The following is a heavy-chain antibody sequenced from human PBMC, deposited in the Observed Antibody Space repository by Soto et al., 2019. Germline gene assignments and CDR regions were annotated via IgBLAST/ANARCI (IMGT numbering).Heavy chain of an antibody. J-gene: IGHJ6*02. D-gene: IGHD6-25*01. CDR2: ISGTGSRT. V-gene: IGHV3-23*01. Sequence: GGSLRLCCAASGFTFNSNAMSWVRQAPGKGLEWVSSISGTGSRTYYADSVKGRFTIARDNSKNTVSLQMNNLRAEDTGPDYCTTDTGYLSLDAWGQGTTVTVSS. CDR1: GFTFNSNA. CDR3: TTDTGYLSLDA.